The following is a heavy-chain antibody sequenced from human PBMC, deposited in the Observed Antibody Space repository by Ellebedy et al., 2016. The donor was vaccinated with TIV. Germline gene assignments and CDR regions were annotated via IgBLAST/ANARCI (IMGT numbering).Heavy chain of an antibody. CDR2: INHSGST. D-gene: IGHD2-2*01. Sequence: SETLSLXCAVYGGSFSGYYWSWIRQPPGKGLEWIGEINHSGSTNYNPSLKSRVTISVDTSKNQFSLKLSSVTAADTAVYYCARRGGYCSSTSCYEGYFDYWGQGTLVTVSS. CDR3: ARRGGYCSSTSCYEGYFDY. V-gene: IGHV4-34*01. J-gene: IGHJ4*02. CDR1: GGSFSGYY.